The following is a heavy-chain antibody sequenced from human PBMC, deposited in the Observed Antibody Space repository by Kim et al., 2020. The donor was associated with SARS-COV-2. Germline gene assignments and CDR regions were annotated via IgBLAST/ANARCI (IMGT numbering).Heavy chain of an antibody. D-gene: IGHD3-10*01. Sequence: ASVKVSCKASGYTFTSYDLNWVRQAPGQGLEWMGWINPNTGNPTYAQGFTGRFVISLDTSVSTAYLQISSLKAEDTAVYYCARGSFTIYGSGNWFDPWGQGTLVTVSS. V-gene: IGHV7-4-1*02. CDR3: ARGSFTIYGSGNWFDP. J-gene: IGHJ5*01. CDR1: GYTFTSYD. CDR2: INPNTGNP.